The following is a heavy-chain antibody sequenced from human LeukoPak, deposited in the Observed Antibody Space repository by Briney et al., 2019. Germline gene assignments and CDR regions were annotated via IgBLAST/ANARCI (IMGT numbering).Heavy chain of an antibody. CDR2: IWYDGSNK. D-gene: IGHD3-9*01. CDR1: GFIFNNYG. V-gene: IGHV3-33*01. Sequence: PGGSLRLSCAASGFIFNNYGVHWVRQAPGKGLEWMALIWYDGSNKYYADSVKGRFTISRDNSKNTLYLQMNSLRAEDTAVYYCSREYFDWSRNYYYGMDVWGQGTTVTVSS. J-gene: IGHJ6*02. CDR3: SREYFDWSRNYYYGMDV.